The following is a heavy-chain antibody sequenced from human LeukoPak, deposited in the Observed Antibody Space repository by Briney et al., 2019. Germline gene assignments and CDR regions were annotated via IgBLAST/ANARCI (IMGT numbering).Heavy chain of an antibody. V-gene: IGHV1-8*01. J-gene: IGHJ4*02. CDR2: MTPNSGNT. D-gene: IGHD6-25*01. Sequence: ASVKVSCKASGYTFTSYDINWVRQATGQGLEWMGWMTPNSGNTGYAQNFQGRVTITRNTSISTAYMELSSLRSEDTAVYYCARVQYSIGGDYWGQGTLVTVSS. CDR3: ARVQYSIGGDY. CDR1: GYTFTSYD.